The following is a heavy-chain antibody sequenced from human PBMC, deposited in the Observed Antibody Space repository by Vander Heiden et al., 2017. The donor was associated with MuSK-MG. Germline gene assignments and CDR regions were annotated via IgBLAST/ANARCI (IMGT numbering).Heavy chain of an antibody. CDR2: IYHSGST. V-gene: IGHV4-38-2*01. CDR3: ARHRGVVPAATTNWFDP. Sequence: QVQLQESGPGLVKPSETLSLTCAVSGYSISSGYHWGGSRQPPGKGLEWIGSIYHSGSTYYNPSLKRRVTISVDTSKNQFSLKLSSVTAADTAVYYCARHRGVVPAATTNWFDPWGQGTLVTVSS. D-gene: IGHD2-2*01. J-gene: IGHJ5*02. CDR1: GYSISSGYH.